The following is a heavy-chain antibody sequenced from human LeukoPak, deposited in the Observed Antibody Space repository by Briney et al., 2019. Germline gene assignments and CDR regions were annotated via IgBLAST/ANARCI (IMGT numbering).Heavy chain of an antibody. CDR2: IYYSGST. V-gene: IGHV4-59*08. D-gene: IGHD3-22*01. J-gene: IGHJ4*02. CDR3: ARLDDSSGYYSNFDY. CDR1: GGSISSYY. Sequence: SETLSLTCTVSGGSISSYYWSWIRQPPGMGLEWIGYIYYSGSTNYNPSLKSRVTISVNTSKNQFSLKLSSVTAAGTAVYYCARLDDSSGYYSNFDYWGQGTLVTVSS.